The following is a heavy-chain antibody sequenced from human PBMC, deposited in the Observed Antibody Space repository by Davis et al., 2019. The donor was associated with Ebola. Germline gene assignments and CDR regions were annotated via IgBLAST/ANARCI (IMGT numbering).Heavy chain of an antibody. Sequence: PGGSLRLSCTASGFTFSSHWMHWVRQAPGKGLVWVSRINGDGSRTNYADSVKGRFTISRDNAKNTLYLQMNSLRAEDTAVYYCAREGRFLEWLATGEGLDYWGQGTLVTVSS. D-gene: IGHD3-3*01. J-gene: IGHJ4*02. CDR3: AREGRFLEWLATGEGLDY. CDR1: GFTFSSHW. CDR2: INGDGSRT. V-gene: IGHV3-74*01.